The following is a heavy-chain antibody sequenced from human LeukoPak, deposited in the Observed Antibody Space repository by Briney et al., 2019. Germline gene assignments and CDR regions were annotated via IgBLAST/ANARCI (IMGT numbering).Heavy chain of an antibody. CDR2: IKEDGTVK. V-gene: IGHV3-7*02. CDR3: ASQSTPVLPFDI. Sequence: PGGSLRLSCAASGFTFSRYWMSWVRQAPGKGLEWVANIKEDGTVKYYVESVKGRFTISRDNSKNTLYLQMNSLRAEDTAVYYCASQSTPVLPFDIWGQGTMVTVSS. CDR1: GFTFSRYW. J-gene: IGHJ3*02.